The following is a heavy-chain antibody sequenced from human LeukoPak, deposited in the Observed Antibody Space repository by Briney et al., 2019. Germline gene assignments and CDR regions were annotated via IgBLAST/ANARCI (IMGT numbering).Heavy chain of an antibody. D-gene: IGHD3-22*01. V-gene: IGHV3-7*03. J-gene: IGHJ4*02. CDR3: ARHPNYYDSSGYYKGFDC. CDR2: IKQDGSEK. CDR1: GFTFSGYW. Sequence: PGGSLRLSCAASGFTFSGYWMTWVRQGPGKGLEWVASIKQDGSEKYYVDSVKGRFTISRDNAKSSLNLQMNSLRAEDTAVYYCARHPNYYDSSGYYKGFDCWGQGTLVTVSS.